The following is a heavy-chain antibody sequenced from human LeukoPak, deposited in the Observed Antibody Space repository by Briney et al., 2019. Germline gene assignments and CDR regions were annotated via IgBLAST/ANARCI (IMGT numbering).Heavy chain of an antibody. J-gene: IGHJ4*02. CDR2: IRYDGSNK. CDR1: GFTFSSYG. CDR3: ARDSGSYLSHDY. D-gene: IGHD1-26*01. V-gene: IGHV3-30*02. Sequence: PGGTPRLSSAASGFTFSSYGIHWVRQASGKGLEWVAFIRYDGSNKYYADSVKGRFTISRDNSKNTLYLQMNSLRAEDTAVYYCARDSGSYLSHDYWGQGTLVTVSS.